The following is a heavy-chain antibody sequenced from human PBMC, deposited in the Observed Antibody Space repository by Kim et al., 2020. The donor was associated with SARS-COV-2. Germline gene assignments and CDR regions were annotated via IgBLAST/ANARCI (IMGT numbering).Heavy chain of an antibody. J-gene: IGHJ4*02. CDR3: AREGGYSGYEGFDY. V-gene: IGHV3-48*02. CDR1: GFTFSSYS. CDR2: ISSSSSTI. Sequence: GGSLRLSCAASGFTFSSYSMNWVRQAPGKGLEWVSYISSSSSTICYADSVKGRFTISRDNAKNSLYLQMNSLRDEDTAVYYCAREGGYSGYEGFDYWGQGTLVTVSS. D-gene: IGHD5-12*01.